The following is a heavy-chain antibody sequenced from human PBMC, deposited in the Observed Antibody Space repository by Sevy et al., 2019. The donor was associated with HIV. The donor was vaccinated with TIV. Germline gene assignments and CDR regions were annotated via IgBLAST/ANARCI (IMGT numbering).Heavy chain of an antibody. CDR1: GGSISSGGYY. V-gene: IGHV4-31*03. CDR2: IYYSGST. J-gene: IGHJ4*02. CDR3: ARGGPYYFDY. Sequence: SETLSLTCTVSGGSISSGGYYWSWIRQHPGKGLEWFAYIYYSGSTYYNPSLKSRVTISVDTSKNQFSLKLSSVIAADTAVYYCARGGPYYFDYWGQGTLVTVSS. D-gene: IGHD3-16*01.